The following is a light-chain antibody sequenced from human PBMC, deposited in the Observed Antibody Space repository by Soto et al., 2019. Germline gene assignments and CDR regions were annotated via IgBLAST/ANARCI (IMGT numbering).Light chain of an antibody. CDR3: SSYTSSSTLMV. J-gene: IGLJ2*01. CDR2: EVS. V-gene: IGLV2-14*01. Sequence: QSALTQPASVSGSPGQSITISCTGTSSDVGGYNYVSWYQQHPGKAPKLMIYEVSNRPSGVSHRFSGSKSGNTASLTISGVQAEDEADYYCSSYTSSSTLMVFGGGTKLTVL. CDR1: SSDVGGYNY.